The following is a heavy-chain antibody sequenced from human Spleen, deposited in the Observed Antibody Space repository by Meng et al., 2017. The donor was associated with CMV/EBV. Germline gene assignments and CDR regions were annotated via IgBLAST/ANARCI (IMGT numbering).Heavy chain of an antibody. V-gene: IGHV4-4*01. D-gene: IGHD2-8*02. J-gene: IGHJ4*02. CDR1: GDSISTHHW. CDR3: ARSPGYWSLDQ. CDR2: ISHSGIT. Sequence: TCAVSGDSISTHHWWTWVRQPPGKGLEWIGEISHSGITKYRPSLKSRVTISLDTTRNHFSLTVTSLTVADTGVYFCARSPGYWSLDQWGQGALVTVSS.